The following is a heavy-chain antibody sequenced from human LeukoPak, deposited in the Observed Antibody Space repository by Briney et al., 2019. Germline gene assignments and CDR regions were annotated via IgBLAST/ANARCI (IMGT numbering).Heavy chain of an antibody. V-gene: IGHV1-69*04. Sequence: ASVKVSCKASGGTFSSYAISWVRQAPGQGLEWMGRIIPILGIANYAQKFQGRVTITADKSTSTAYMGLSSLRSEDTAVYYCAREGKVVVAATLHYWGQGTLVTVSS. J-gene: IGHJ4*02. CDR1: GGTFSSYA. CDR3: AREGKVVVAATLHY. CDR2: IIPILGIA. D-gene: IGHD2-15*01.